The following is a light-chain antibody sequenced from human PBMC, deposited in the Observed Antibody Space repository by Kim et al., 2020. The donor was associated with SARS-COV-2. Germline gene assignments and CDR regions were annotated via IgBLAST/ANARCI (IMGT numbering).Light chain of an antibody. CDR1: NLQFKY. V-gene: IGLV3-1*01. Sequence: SYELTQPPSVSVSPGETATISCTGDNLQFKYVCWYLRTAGHSPVLVLYRDNKRPSGIPERFSGSNSGNTATLTISGTQAMDEADYYCQVWDNSLGVFGAGTQLTVL. CDR3: QVWDNSLGV. J-gene: IGLJ2*01. CDR2: RDN.